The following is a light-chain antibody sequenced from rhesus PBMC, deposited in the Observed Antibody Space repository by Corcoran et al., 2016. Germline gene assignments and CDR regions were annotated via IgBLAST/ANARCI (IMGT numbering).Light chain of an antibody. CDR1: QGISNW. J-gene: IGKJ2*01. Sequence: DIQMTQSPSSLSASVGDRVTITCRASQGISNWLAWYQQKPGKAPKLLIYRASNLETGVPSRFSGSVSGTDFTLTNSSLQPEAIATYYCQQHDNSPYSFGQGTKVEIK. CDR2: RAS. CDR3: QQHDNSPYS. V-gene: IGKV1-69*01.